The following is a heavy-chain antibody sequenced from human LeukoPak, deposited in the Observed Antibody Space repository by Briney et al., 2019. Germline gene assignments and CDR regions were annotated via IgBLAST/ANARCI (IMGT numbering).Heavy chain of an antibody. D-gene: IGHD2-2*01. CDR1: GFTFSSYG. CDR2: IRYDGSYK. Sequence: GGSLRLSCAASGFTFSSYGMHWVRQAPGKGLEWVAFIRYDGSYKFYAESVKGRFTVSRDNARDSLYLQMNSLRDDDTSVYFCARDASALYWGRGTLVTVSS. V-gene: IGHV3-30*02. CDR3: ARDASALY. J-gene: IGHJ4*02.